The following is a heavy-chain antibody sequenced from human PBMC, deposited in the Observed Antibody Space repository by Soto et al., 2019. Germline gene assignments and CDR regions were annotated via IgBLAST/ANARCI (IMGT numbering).Heavy chain of an antibody. Sequence: SETLSLTCTVSGGSISSYYWSWIRQPPGKGLEWIGYIYYSGSTNYNPSLKSRVTISVDTSKNQFSLKLSSVTAADTAVYYCARRPLLSGYDWGAFDIWGQGTMVT. CDR1: GGSISSYY. CDR2: IYYSGST. CDR3: ARRPLLSGYDWGAFDI. V-gene: IGHV4-59*08. D-gene: IGHD5-12*01. J-gene: IGHJ3*02.